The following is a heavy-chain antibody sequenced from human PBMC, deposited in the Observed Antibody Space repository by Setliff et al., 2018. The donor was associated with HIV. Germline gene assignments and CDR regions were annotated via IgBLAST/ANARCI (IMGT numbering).Heavy chain of an antibody. CDR2: IVGGAGYT. Sequence: HPGGSLRLSCAASGFTFSSYAMSWVRQAPGKGLEWVSSIVGGAGYTYYADSVKGRFTISRDNSENTLYLQMNSLRAEDTAVYYCAREVSMVRGVPDDYWGQGTLVTVSS. CDR3: AREVSMVRGVPDDY. CDR1: GFTFSSYA. V-gene: IGHV3-23*01. D-gene: IGHD3-10*01. J-gene: IGHJ4*02.